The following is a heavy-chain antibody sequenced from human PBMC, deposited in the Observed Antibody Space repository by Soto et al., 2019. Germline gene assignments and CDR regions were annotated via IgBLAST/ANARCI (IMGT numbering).Heavy chain of an antibody. V-gene: IGHV4-61*05. J-gene: IGHJ3*02. CDR2: MSYSGST. Sequence: SETLSLTCTVSGDSIISSNYYWAWIRQSPGKGLEWIGYMSYSGSTNYNPSLKGRVTISEDTSKNQFSLKLSSVTAADTAVYYCAREKLGYYYDSSGYAFDIWGQGTMVTVSS. CDR3: AREKLGYYYDSSGYAFDI. D-gene: IGHD3-22*01. CDR1: GDSIISSNYY.